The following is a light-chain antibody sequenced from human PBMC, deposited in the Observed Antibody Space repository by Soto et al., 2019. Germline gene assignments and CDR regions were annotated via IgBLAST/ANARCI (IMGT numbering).Light chain of an antibody. CDR2: RGA. Sequence: DIVMTQSPLSLAVTPGEPASISCRSSQSLLHSNEYNYLDWYLQQPGQSPQLLIYRGANRASGVPDRFSGSGSGTDFTLNISRVEAEDVGVYFGKQALPPLSYGGGTKLETK. J-gene: IGKJ4*01. CDR1: QSLLHSNEYNY. V-gene: IGKV2-28*01. CDR3: KQALPPLS.